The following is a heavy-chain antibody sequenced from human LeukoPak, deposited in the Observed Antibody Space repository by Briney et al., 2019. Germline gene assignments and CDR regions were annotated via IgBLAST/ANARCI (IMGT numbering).Heavy chain of an antibody. Sequence: SETLSLTCTVSGVSISRYQWGWLRQPPGKGLEWIGHISYSGSTNYNPPLKSRVSISIDTSKTQFSLKLSSVTAADTAVYYCASRLAAAGTQYFQHWGQGTLVTVSS. CDR3: ASRLAAAGTQYFQH. CDR2: ISYSGST. V-gene: IGHV4-59*13. CDR1: GVSISRYQ. D-gene: IGHD6-13*01. J-gene: IGHJ1*01.